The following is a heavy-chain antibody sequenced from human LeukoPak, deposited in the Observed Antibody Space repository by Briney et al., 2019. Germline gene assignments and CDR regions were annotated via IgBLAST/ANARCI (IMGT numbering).Heavy chain of an antibody. D-gene: IGHD3-3*01. J-gene: IGHJ5*02. CDR2: ISPSSSSM. V-gene: IGHV3-48*01. CDR1: GFTFSSYS. Sequence: GGSLRLSCSASGFTFSSYSLNWVRQAPGQGLEWVSYISPSSSSMYYADSVKGRFTISRDNARNSLYLQMNSLSTEDTALYYCARDAASGNNWFDPWGQGTLVTVSS. CDR3: ARDAASGNNWFDP.